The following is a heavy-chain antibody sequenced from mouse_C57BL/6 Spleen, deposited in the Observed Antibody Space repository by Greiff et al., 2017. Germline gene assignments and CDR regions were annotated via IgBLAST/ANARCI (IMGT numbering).Heavy chain of an antibody. Sequence: EVNVVESGGGLVKPGGSLKLSCAASGFTFSSYAMSWVRQTPEKRLEWVATISDGGSYTYYPDNVKGRFTISRDNAKNNLYLQMSHLKSEDTAMYYCARENYYYGSYAMDYWGQGTSVTVSP. D-gene: IGHD1-1*01. J-gene: IGHJ4*01. V-gene: IGHV5-4*01. CDR1: GFTFSSYA. CDR3: ARENYYYGSYAMDY. CDR2: ISDGGSYT.